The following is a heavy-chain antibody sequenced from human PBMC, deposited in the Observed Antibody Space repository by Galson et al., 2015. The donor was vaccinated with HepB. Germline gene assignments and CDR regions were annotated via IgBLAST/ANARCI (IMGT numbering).Heavy chain of an antibody. CDR3: ARELTMVRGLADYYYYGLDV. CDR1: GFTFSSYW. J-gene: IGHJ6*02. D-gene: IGHD3-10*01. V-gene: IGHV3-7*05. Sequence: SLRLSCAASGFTFSSYWMSWVRQAPGKGLEWVANINQDESEKHYVASVKGRFTISRDDAKNSLFLQMNSLRAEDTAVYYCARELTMVRGLADYYYYGLDVWGQGTTVTVSS. CDR2: INQDESEK.